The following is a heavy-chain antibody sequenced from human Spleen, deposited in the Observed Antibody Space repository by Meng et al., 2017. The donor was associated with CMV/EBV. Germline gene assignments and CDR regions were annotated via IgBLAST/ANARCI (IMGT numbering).Heavy chain of an antibody. CDR2: IGSSGISV. CDR1: GFTFGDYA. D-gene: IGHD2-2*01. Sequence: GESLKISCEGSGFTFGDYAMHWVRQAPGKGLEWVSYIGSSGISVYYADSVKGRFTISRDNAKNSLYLQMNSLRAEDTAVYYCARDGGGIIVPAADDYWGQGTLVTVSS. CDR3: ARDGGGIIVPAADDY. V-gene: IGHV3-48*03. J-gene: IGHJ4*02.